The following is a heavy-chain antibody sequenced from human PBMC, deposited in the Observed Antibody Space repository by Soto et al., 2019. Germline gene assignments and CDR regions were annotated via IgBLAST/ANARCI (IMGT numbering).Heavy chain of an antibody. CDR3: ARFYYDSSGYLPSPYYYYYGMDV. V-gene: IGHV3-72*01. CDR1: GLIFSDYH. Sequence: GWSLRLSCAASGLIFSDYHMDWVRQAPGKGLEWVGRIRRKDNSYTTEYAASVKGRFTISRDDSKNSLYLQMNSLKTEDTAVYYCARFYYDSSGYLPSPYYYYYGMDVWGQGTT. CDR2: IRRKDNSYTT. J-gene: IGHJ6*02. D-gene: IGHD3-22*01.